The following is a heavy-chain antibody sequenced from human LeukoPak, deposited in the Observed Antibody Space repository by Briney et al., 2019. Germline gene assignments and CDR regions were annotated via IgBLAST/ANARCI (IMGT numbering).Heavy chain of an antibody. CDR1: GFTFTSYW. CDR3: ARESSGYYSDY. V-gene: IGHV3-7*01. Sequence: GGSLRLSCAASGFTFTSYWMSWVRQAPGKGLEWVANIKQDGSEKYYVDSVKGRFTISRDNAKNSLYLQMNSLRAEDTAVYYCARESSGYYSDYWGHGTLVTVSS. J-gene: IGHJ4*01. D-gene: IGHD3-22*01. CDR2: IKQDGSEK.